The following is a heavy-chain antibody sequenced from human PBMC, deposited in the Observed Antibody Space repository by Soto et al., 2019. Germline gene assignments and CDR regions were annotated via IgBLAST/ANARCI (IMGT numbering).Heavy chain of an antibody. CDR3: ARDFWSGYYGSNWFDP. D-gene: IGHD3-3*01. Sequence: GGSLRLSCAASAFTFSSYWMHWVRQAPGKGLVWVSRINIDGSSTSYADSVKGRFTISRDNAKNTLYLQMNSLRAEDTAVYYCARDFWSGYYGSNWFDPWGQGTLVTVSS. CDR1: AFTFSSYW. J-gene: IGHJ5*02. V-gene: IGHV3-74*01. CDR2: INIDGSST.